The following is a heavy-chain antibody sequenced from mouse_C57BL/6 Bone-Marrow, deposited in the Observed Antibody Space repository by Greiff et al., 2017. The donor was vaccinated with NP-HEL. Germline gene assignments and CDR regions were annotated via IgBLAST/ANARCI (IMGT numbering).Heavy chain of an antibody. Sequence: EVQRVESGGGLVQPGESLKLSCESNEYEFPSHDMSWVRKTPEKRLELVAAINSDGGSTYYPDTMERRFIISRDNTKKTLYLQMSSLRSEDTALYYCARVPRQLGRWYFDVWGTGTTVTVSS. CDR1: EYEFPSHD. V-gene: IGHV5-2*01. D-gene: IGHD4-1*02. J-gene: IGHJ1*03. CDR2: INSDGGST. CDR3: ARVPRQLGRWYFDV.